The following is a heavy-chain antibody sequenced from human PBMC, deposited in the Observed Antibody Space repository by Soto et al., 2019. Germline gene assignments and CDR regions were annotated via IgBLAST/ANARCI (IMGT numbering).Heavy chain of an antibody. CDR3: ARSSAVRVVAATLHYMDV. Sequence: KQSQTLSLTCAISGDSVSSNSAAWNWIRQSPSRGLEWLGRTYYRSKWYNDYAVSVKSRITINPDTSKNQFSLQLNSVTPEDTAVYYCARSSAVRVVAATLHYMDVWGKGTTVTVSS. CDR2: TYYRSKWYN. D-gene: IGHD2-15*01. CDR1: GDSVSSNSAA. J-gene: IGHJ6*03. V-gene: IGHV6-1*01.